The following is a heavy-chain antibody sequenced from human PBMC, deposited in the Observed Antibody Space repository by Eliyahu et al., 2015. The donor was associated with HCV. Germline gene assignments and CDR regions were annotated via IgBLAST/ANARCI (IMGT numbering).Heavy chain of an antibody. J-gene: IGHJ6*02. CDR3: ARDLTVLRAATGTDYYSGMDV. V-gene: IGHV3-66*01. Sequence: EVQLVESGGGLVQPGGSLRLSCAASGISVXXNYMSWVRQAPGKGLEGVSVMXSGGSTXYADSVKGRFTISRDNSKNTLYLQVNSLRVEDTAVYYCARDLTVLRAATGTDYYSGMDVWGQGTTVTVSS. D-gene: IGHD6-13*01. CDR2: MXSGGST. CDR1: GISVXXNY.